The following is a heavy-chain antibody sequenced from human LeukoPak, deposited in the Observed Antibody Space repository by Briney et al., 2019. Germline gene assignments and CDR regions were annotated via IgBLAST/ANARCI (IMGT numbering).Heavy chain of an antibody. D-gene: IGHD3-10*01. CDR3: ATSPIQGPGSYFYY. CDR2: ISSSGSTI. Sequence: GGSLRLSCAASGFTFSDYYMSWIRQAPGKGLEWVSYISSSGSTIYYADSVKGRFTISRDNAKNSLYLQMNSLRAEDTAVYYCATSPIQGPGSYFYYWGQGTPVTVSS. V-gene: IGHV3-11*04. J-gene: IGHJ4*02. CDR1: GFTFSDYY.